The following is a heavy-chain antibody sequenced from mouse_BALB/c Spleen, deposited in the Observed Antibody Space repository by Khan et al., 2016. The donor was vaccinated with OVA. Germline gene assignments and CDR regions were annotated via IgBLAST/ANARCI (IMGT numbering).Heavy chain of an antibody. CDR3: ARDGSRYYYAMDY. CDR1: CYSITSDYA. V-gene: IGHV3-2*02. J-gene: IGHJ4*01. CDR2: ISYSGST. D-gene: IGHD2-3*01. Sequence: EVKLLESGPGLVKPSQSLSLTCTVTCYSITSDYAWNWIRQFPGHKLEWMGYISYSGSTNYNPSLKSRISITRDTSKNQFFLQLNSVTTEDTATYYCARDGSRYYYAMDYWGQGTSVTVSS.